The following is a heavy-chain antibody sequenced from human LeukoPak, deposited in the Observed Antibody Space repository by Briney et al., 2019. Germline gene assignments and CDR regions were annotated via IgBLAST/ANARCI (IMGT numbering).Heavy chain of an antibody. Sequence: PSETLSLTCIVSGGSISSSSYYWGWIRQPPGKGLEWIGPIYYSGSTYYNPSLKSRVSISVDTSKNQFSLKLGSVTAADTAVYYCARQTYGSGSYYNLDCWGQGTLITVSS. CDR1: GGSISSSSYY. CDR3: ARQTYGSGSYYNLDC. CDR2: IYYSGST. J-gene: IGHJ4*02. V-gene: IGHV4-39*01. D-gene: IGHD3-10*01.